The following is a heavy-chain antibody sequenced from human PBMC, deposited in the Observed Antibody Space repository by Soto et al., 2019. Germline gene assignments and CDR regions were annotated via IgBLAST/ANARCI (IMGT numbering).Heavy chain of an antibody. V-gene: IGHV1-46*01. J-gene: IGHJ6*02. CDR2: INHGGGSA. CDR1: GSAITRYY. CDR3: ARDTSGWSLNGLDV. Sequence: QVDLVQSGAEVKKPGASVTISCKASGSAITRYYIHWVRQAPGRGLEWMGIINHGGGSASYAQKFQERVTIDTDTSTGTVYMDLRSLRTEDTAVYYCARDTSGWSLNGLDVWGQGTTVNVSS. D-gene: IGHD6-19*01.